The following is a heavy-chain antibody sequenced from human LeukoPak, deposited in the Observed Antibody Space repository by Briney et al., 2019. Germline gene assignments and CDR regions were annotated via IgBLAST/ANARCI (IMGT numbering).Heavy chain of an antibody. CDR3: AREEGVVLMVYAIPYYGMDV. J-gene: IGHJ6*02. V-gene: IGHV1-18*01. D-gene: IGHD2-8*01. CDR1: GYTFTSYG. CDR2: ISAYNGNT. Sequence: ASVKVSCKASGYTFTSYGISWVRQAPGQGLEWMGWISAYNGNTNYAQKLQGRVTMTTDTSTSTAYMELRSLRSDDTAVYYCAREEGVVLMVYAIPYYGMDVWGQGTTVTVSS.